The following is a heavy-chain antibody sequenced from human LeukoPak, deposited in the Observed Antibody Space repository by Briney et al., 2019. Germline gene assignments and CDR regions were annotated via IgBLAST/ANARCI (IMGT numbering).Heavy chain of an antibody. J-gene: IGHJ3*02. CDR1: GGSFSGYY. CDR2: INHSGST. D-gene: IGHD1-26*01. Sequence: SETLSLTCAIYGGSFSGYYWSWIRQPPGKGLEWIGEINHSGSTNYNPSLKSRVTISVDTSKNQFSLKLSSVTAADTAVYYCARKLLGGMEAFDIWGQGTMVTVSS. V-gene: IGHV4-34*01. CDR3: ARKLLGGMEAFDI.